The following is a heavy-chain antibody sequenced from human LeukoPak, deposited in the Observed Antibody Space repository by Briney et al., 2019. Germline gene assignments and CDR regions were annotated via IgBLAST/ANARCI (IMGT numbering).Heavy chain of an antibody. CDR1: GYTFTAYY. CDR3: ARDRIADPRFAP. V-gene: IGHV1-2*02. J-gene: IGHJ5*02. Sequence: ASVKVSCKASGYTFTAYYMHWVRQAPGQGLEWMGWINPNSGGTNYAQKFQGRVTMTRDTSISTAYMELSGLRSDDTAVYYCARDRIADPRFAPWGQGTLVTVSS. CDR2: INPNSGGT. D-gene: IGHD2-15*01.